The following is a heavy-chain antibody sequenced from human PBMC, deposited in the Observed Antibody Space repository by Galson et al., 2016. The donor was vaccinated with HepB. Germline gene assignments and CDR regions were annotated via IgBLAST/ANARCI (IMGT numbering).Heavy chain of an antibody. CDR2: IWYDGSNK. CDR3: ARGFAVPGRIDY. CDR1: GFTFSTYG. J-gene: IGHJ4*02. Sequence: SLRLSCAASGFTFSTYGIHWVRQAPGKGLEWVAVIWYDGSNKYYGDSVKGQFTISRDNSKNTVYLQMNSLRAEDTAVYYCARGFAVPGRIDYWAQGTLVTVSS. V-gene: IGHV3-33*01. D-gene: IGHD2-2*01.